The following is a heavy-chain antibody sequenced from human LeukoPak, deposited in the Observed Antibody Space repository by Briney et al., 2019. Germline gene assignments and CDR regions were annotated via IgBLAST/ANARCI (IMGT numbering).Heavy chain of an antibody. Sequence: PGGSLRLSCAASGFTFSSYGMHWVRQAPGKGLEWVAFIRYDGSNKYYADSVKGRFTISRDNSKNTLYLQMNSLRAEDTAVYYCARDYCSSTSCFDFDYWGQGTLVTVSS. CDR3: ARDYCSSTSCFDFDY. CDR2: IRYDGSNK. J-gene: IGHJ4*02. V-gene: IGHV3-30*02. CDR1: GFTFSSYG. D-gene: IGHD2-2*01.